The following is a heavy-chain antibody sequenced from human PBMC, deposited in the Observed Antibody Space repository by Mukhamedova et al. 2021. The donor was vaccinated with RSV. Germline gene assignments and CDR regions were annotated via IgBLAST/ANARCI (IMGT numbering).Heavy chain of an antibody. Sequence: AIHWVRQAPGKGLEWVAVISYDGSNKYYADSMKGRFTISRDNSKNTLYLQMNSLRAEDTAVYYCAAGEVCDYWGQGTLVTVSS. CDR1: A. V-gene: IGHV3-30*04. CDR2: ISYDGSNK. CDR3: AAGEVCDY. J-gene: IGHJ4*02. D-gene: IGHD3-16*01.